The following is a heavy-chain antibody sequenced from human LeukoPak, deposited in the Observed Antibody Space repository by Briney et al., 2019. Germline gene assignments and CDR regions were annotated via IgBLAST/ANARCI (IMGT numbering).Heavy chain of an antibody. V-gene: IGHV3-23*01. CDR1: EFTFSSYW. J-gene: IGHJ6*03. D-gene: IGHD3-9*01. CDR3: AKQGRDWLRDYYYYMDV. Sequence: GGSLRLSCAASEFTFSSYWMSWVRQAPGKGLEWVSTFGGSGGSTYYADSVRGRFTISRDNSKNTLYLRMNSLRAEDTAVYYCAKQGRDWLRDYYYYMDVWGKGTTVTISS. CDR2: FGGSGGST.